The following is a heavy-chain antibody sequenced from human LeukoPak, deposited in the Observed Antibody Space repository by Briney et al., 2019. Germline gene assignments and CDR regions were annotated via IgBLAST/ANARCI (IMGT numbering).Heavy chain of an antibody. J-gene: IGHJ5*02. CDR2: INAGNGNT. V-gene: IGHV1-3*01. D-gene: IGHD3-22*01. CDR3: ATLGPNYYDSSGEVGWFDP. CDR1: GYTFTSYA. Sequence: GASVKVSCKASGYTFTSYAMHWVRQAPGQRLEWMGWINAGNGNTKYSQKFQGRVTITRDTSASTAYMELSSLRSEDTAVNYCATLGPNYYDSSGEVGWFDPWGQGTLVTVSS.